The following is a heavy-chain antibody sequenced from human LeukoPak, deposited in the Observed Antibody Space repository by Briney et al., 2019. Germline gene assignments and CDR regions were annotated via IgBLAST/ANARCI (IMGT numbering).Heavy chain of an antibody. CDR3: ARDISIRADAFDI. J-gene: IGHJ3*02. CDR1: GFTFGSYA. V-gene: IGHV3-30-3*01. CDR2: ISYDGSNK. Sequence: GGSLRLSCAASGFTFGSYAMHWVRQAPGKGLEWVAVISYDGSNKYYADSVKGRFTISRDNSKNTLYLQMNSLRAEDTAVYYCARDISIRADAFDIWGQGTMVTVSS.